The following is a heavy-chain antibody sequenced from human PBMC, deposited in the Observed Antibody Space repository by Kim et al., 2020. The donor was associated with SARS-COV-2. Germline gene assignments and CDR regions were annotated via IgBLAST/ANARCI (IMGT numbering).Heavy chain of an antibody. Sequence: YADSVKRRFTISRDNSKNTLYLQMNSLRAEDTAVYYCAKESSGWYGTFDIWGQGTMVTVSS. J-gene: IGHJ3*02. CDR3: AKESSGWYGTFDI. V-gene: IGHV3-23*01. D-gene: IGHD6-19*01.